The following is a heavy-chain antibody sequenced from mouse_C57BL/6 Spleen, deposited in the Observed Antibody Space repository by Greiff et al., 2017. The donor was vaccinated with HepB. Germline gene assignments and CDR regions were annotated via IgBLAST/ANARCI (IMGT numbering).Heavy chain of an antibody. CDR1: GFTFSSYA. V-gene: IGHV5-9-1*02. CDR2: ISSGGDYI. D-gene: IGHD4-1*01. J-gene: IGHJ3*01. Sequence: EVNVVESGEGLVKPGGSLKLSCAASGFTFSSYAMSWVRQTPEKRLEWVAYISSGGDYIYYADTVKGRFTISRDNARNTLYLQMSSLKSEDTAMYYCTGGLTGTFAYWGQGTLVTVSA. CDR3: TGGLTGTFAY.